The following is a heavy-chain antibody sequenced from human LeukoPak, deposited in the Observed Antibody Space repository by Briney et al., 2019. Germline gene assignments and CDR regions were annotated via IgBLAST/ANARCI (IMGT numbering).Heavy chain of an antibody. Sequence: GGSLRLSCAASGFTFSDYYMSWIRQAPGKGLVWVSYISSSGSTIYYADSVKGRFTISRDNAKNSLYLQMNSLRAEDTAVYYCASRGALYCSSTSCAFDIWGQGTMVTVSS. CDR3: ASRGALYCSSTSCAFDI. J-gene: IGHJ3*02. CDR1: GFTFSDYY. V-gene: IGHV3-11*04. D-gene: IGHD2-2*01. CDR2: ISSSGSTI.